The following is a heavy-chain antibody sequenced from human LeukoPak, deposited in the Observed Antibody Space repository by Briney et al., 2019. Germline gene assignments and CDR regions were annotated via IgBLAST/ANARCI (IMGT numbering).Heavy chain of an antibody. CDR1: GFTFSSYE. J-gene: IGHJ3*02. Sequence: GGSLRLSCAASGFTFSSYEMNWVRQAPGKGLEWVSYISFSGSTIYYADSVKGRFTISRDDAKNSLYLQMNRLRGEDTAVYYCARDYLVGGTDAFDIWGQGTMVTVSS. CDR2: ISFSGSTI. CDR3: ARDYLVGGTDAFDI. D-gene: IGHD1-1*01. V-gene: IGHV3-48*03.